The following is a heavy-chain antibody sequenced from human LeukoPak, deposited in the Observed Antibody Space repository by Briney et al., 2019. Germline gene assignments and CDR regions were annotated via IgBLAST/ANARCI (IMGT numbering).Heavy chain of an antibody. Sequence: GASVKVSCKVSGYTLTELSMHWVRQAPGKGLEWMGGFDPEDGETIYAQKFQGRDTMTEDTSTDTAYMELSSLRSEDTAVYYCATVTGTTYYSFDYWGQGTLVTVSS. CDR3: ATVTGTTYYSFDY. CDR1: GYTLTELS. CDR2: FDPEDGET. V-gene: IGHV1-24*01. J-gene: IGHJ4*02. D-gene: IGHD1-1*01.